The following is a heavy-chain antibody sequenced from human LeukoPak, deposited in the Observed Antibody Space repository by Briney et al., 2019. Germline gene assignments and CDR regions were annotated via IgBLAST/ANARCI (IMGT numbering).Heavy chain of an antibody. CDR1: GFTFSSYA. J-gene: IGHJ4*02. CDR3: AREEIAVAGPFDY. D-gene: IGHD6-19*01. Sequence: PGGSLTLSCAASGFTFSSYAMHGLRQAPGKGLEWVAVILYGGSNKYYADSVKGRFTISRDNSKNTLYLKMNSLRAEDTGVYYCAREEIAVAGPFDYWGQGTLVTVSS. V-gene: IGHV3-30-3*01. CDR2: ILYGGSNK.